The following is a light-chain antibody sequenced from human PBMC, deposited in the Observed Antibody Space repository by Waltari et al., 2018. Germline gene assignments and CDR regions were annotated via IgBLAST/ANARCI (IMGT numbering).Light chain of an antibody. Sequence: QLVLTQSPSASASLGASVKLTCTLSSGHSRNATAWHQHQPEQGPRYLMKVNSDGSHSKGDEIPDRFSGSRSGAERYLPISSLQSGDEADYYGQNGGHGTWVFGGGTKLTVL. V-gene: IGLV4-69*01. CDR1: SGHSRNA. CDR2: VNSDGSH. CDR3: QNGGHGTWV. J-gene: IGLJ3*02.